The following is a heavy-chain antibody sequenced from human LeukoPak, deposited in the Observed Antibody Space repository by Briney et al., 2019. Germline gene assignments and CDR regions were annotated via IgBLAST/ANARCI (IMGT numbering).Heavy chain of an antibody. Sequence: GGSLRLSCAASGFTVSSNYMSWVRQAPGKGLEWVSVIYSGGSTYYADSVKGRFTISRDNSKNTLYLQMNSLRAEDTAVYYCARGRTRPYNWFDPWGQGTLVTVSS. J-gene: IGHJ5*02. V-gene: IGHV3-66*01. CDR1: GFTVSSNY. CDR3: ARGRTRPYNWFDP. CDR2: IYSGGST.